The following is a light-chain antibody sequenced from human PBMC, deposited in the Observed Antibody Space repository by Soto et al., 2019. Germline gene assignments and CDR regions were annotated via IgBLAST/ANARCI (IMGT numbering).Light chain of an antibody. CDR3: SSFAGGGNPVL. CDR2: EVT. J-gene: IGLJ2*01. CDR1: SSDVGGYNY. Sequence: QSALTQPPSASGSLGQSVTISCTGTSSDVGGYNYVSCPQHHPGKAPKVMIYEVTKRPPGVPDRFSGSKSGNTASLTVSGLQAEDEADYYCSSFAGGGNPVLLGGGTKLTVL. V-gene: IGLV2-8*01.